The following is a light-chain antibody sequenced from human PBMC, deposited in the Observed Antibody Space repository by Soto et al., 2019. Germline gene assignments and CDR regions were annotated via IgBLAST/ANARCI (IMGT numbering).Light chain of an antibody. CDR1: SSDGGGYNL. J-gene: IGLJ1*01. Sequence: QSLLTQPASVSGCPGQSITISCPGTSSDGGGYNLVSWYQQHPGKAPKLMIYEVSKRPSGVSNRSSGSRSGNTASLTISGLQAEDEADYYCCSYAGSSAFDVFGTGTKVTVL. CDR2: EVS. CDR3: CSYAGSSAFDV. V-gene: IGLV2-23*02.